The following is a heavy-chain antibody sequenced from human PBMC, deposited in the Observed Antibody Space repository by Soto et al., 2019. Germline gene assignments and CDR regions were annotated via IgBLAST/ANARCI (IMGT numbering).Heavy chain of an antibody. CDR3: ASYLRIPGTGGWFAP. Sequence: GKGLEWIGYIYYSGSTNYNPSLKSRVTISVDTSKNQFSLKLSSVTAADTAVYYCASYLRIPGTGGWFAPWGQGTLVT. V-gene: IGHV4-59*01. CDR2: IYYSGST. D-gene: IGHD1-20*01. J-gene: IGHJ5*02.